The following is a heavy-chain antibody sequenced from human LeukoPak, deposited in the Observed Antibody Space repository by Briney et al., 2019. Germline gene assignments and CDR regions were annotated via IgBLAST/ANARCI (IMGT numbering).Heavy chain of an antibody. Sequence: PSETLSLTCTVSGGSISSYYWSWIRQPPGKGLEWLGYIYYSGSTNYNPSLKSRVTILVDTSKNQFSLKLSSVTAADTAVYYCAREGYSGRNRFDPWGQGTLVTVSS. V-gene: IGHV4-59*01. CDR2: IYYSGST. D-gene: IGHD5-12*01. CDR1: GGSISSYY. CDR3: AREGYSGRNRFDP. J-gene: IGHJ5*02.